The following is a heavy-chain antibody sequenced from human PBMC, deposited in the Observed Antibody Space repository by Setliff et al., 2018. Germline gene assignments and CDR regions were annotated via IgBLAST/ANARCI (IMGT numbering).Heavy chain of an antibody. CDR3: ARASAKYEGGAFDI. Sequence: GASVKVSCKASGYTFTSYYVHWVRQAPGQGLEWMGMINPSGGSTFYAQNLQGGVTMTRDTSTSTVYMELSSLRSDDTAVYYCARASAKYEGGAFDIWGQGTMVTVSS. CDR2: INPSGGST. CDR1: GYTFTSYY. V-gene: IGHV1-46*01. J-gene: IGHJ3*02. D-gene: IGHD1-26*01.